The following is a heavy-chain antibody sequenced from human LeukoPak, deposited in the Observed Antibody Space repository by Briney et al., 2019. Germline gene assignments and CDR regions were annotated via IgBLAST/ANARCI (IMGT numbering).Heavy chain of an antibody. J-gene: IGHJ6*03. D-gene: IGHD4-23*01. Sequence: PGGSLRLSCAASGFTFSSYSMNWVRQAPGKGLEWVSYISSSSSTIYYADSVKGRFTISRDNAKNSLYLQMNSLRAEDTAVYYCARDGNVNYYYMDVWSKGTTVTVSS. V-gene: IGHV3-48*01. CDR3: ARDGNVNYYYMDV. CDR2: ISSSSSTI. CDR1: GFTFSSYS.